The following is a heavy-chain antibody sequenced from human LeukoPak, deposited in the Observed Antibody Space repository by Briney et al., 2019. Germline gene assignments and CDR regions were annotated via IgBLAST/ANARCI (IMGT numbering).Heavy chain of an antibody. D-gene: IGHD2-21*01. CDR1: GFTVSSNE. J-gene: IGHJ4*02. CDR3: ARVVGNTNFDS. V-gene: IGHV4-4*02. CDR2: IYHSGST. Sequence: GSLRLSCAASGFTVSSNEMSWVRQAPGKGLEWIGEIYHSGSTNYNSSLKSRVTISVDKSKSHFSLKVSSVTAADTAVYYCARVVGNTNFDSWGQGALVTVSS.